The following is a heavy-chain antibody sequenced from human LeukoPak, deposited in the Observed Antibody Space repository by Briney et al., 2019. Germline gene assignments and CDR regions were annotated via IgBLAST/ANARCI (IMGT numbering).Heavy chain of an antibody. D-gene: IGHD6-13*01. Sequence: PGRSLRLSCAASEFTFSSYDMHWVRQAPGKGLQWVAVISYDGSNKYHTDSVKGRFTISRDNSKNTLYLQMNSLRAEDTAVYYCAKDSEIAAAGSYWYFDLWGRGTLVTVSS. CDR3: AKDSEIAAAGSYWYFDL. CDR1: EFTFSSYD. J-gene: IGHJ2*01. CDR2: ISYDGSNK. V-gene: IGHV3-30*18.